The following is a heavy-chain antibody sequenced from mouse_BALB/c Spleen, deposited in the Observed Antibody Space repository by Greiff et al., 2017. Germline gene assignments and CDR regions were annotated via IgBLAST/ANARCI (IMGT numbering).Heavy chain of an antibody. CDR3: ARGDGYGGFAY. J-gene: IGHJ3*01. CDR1: GFTFSSYA. V-gene: IGHV5-6-5*01. D-gene: IGHD2-3*01. CDR2: ISSGGST. Sequence: EVQGVESGGGLVKPGGSLKLSCAASGFTFSSYAMSWVRQTPEKRLEWVASISSGGSTYYPDSVKGRFTISRDNARNILYLQMSSLRSEDTAMYYCARGDGYGGFAYWGQGTLVTVSA.